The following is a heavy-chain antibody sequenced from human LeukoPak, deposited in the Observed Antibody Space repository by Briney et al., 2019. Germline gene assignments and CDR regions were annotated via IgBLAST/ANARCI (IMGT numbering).Heavy chain of an antibody. CDR3: AREGSSSLDY. Sequence: SQTPSLTCAISGDSVSSNSAAWTWIRQSPSRGLEWLGRTYYRSRWYYDYAVSVKSRITINPDTSKNQFSLQLNSVTPEDTAVYYCAREGSSSLDYWGQGILVTVSS. CDR1: GDSVSSNSAA. J-gene: IGHJ4*02. D-gene: IGHD6-6*01. V-gene: IGHV6-1*01. CDR2: TYYRSRWYY.